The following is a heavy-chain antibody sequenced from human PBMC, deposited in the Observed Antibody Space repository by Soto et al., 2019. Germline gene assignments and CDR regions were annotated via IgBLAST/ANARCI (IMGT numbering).Heavy chain of an antibody. CDR3: GKGRGKMVPGGTRTFDY. CDR2: VAYNGDT. CDR1: GFTFSNYA. D-gene: IGHD2-2*01. J-gene: IGHJ4*02. Sequence: GGSLRLSCEASGFTFSNYAMTWVRQAPGKGLEWVSAVAYNGDTYSPDSVKGRFTISRDNSRNTVTLQMTSLRAEDTAVYFCGKGRGKMVPGGTRTFDYWGQGTPVPGFS. V-gene: IGHV3-23*01.